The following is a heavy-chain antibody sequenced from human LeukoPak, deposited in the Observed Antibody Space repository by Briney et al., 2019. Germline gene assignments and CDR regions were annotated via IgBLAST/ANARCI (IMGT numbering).Heavy chain of an antibody. J-gene: IGHJ3*01. V-gene: IGHV4-39*01. D-gene: IGHD6-13*01. Sequence: SETLSPTCSVSGGSVTNSAYYWAWIRQPPGKGLEYVGSIYYTGTTYHNPSLKSRVTISVDSSKNQFSLKLRSVTAADTAAYYCARHVGIENAFDVWGPGTIVTVSS. CDR3: ARHVGIENAFDV. CDR1: GGSVTNSAYY. CDR2: IYYTGTT.